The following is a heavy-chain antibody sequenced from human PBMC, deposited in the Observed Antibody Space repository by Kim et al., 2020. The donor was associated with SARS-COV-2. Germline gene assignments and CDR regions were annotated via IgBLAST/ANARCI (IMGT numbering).Heavy chain of an antibody. V-gene: IGHV1-8*01. J-gene: IGHJ5*02. Sequence: ASVKVSCKASGYTFTSYDFNWVRQATGQGLEWMGWMNPNSGNTGYAQKFQGRVTMTRNTSISTAYMELSSLRSEDTAVYYCARGGVVTIFGVVIIRWFDPWGQGTLVTVSS. CDR1: GYTFTSYD. CDR2: MNPNSGNT. CDR3: ARGGVVTIFGVVIIRWFDP. D-gene: IGHD3-3*01.